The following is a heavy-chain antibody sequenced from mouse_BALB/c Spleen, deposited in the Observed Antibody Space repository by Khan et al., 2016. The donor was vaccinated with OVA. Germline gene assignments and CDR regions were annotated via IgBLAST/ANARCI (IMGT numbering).Heavy chain of an antibody. D-gene: IGHD2-4*01. CDR1: GFTFSSYG. Sequence: EVELVASGGGLVQPGGSLKLSCAASGFTFSSYGMSWVRQTPDKRLELVATINSNGGSTYYPDSVKGRFTISRDNAKNTLYLQMSSLKPEDTAMYYCARVSTMITTGFAYWGQGTLVTVSA. CDR3: ARVSTMITTGFAY. V-gene: IGHV5-6-3*01. CDR2: INSNGGST. J-gene: IGHJ3*01.